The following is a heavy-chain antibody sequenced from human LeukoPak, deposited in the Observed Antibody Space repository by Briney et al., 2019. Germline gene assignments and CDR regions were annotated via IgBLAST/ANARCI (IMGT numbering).Heavy chain of an antibody. CDR1: GSTISGYW. CDR3: VRDWDL. V-gene: IGHV3-7*03. CDR2: IKQDGSEK. J-gene: IGHJ5*02. Sequence: PGGSLRLSCTVSGSTISGYWMSWVRQAPGKGLEWVANIKQDGSEKYYVDSVKGRFTISRDNAKVSLYLQLDSLRVEDTAIYYCVRDWDLWGQGTLVIVSS.